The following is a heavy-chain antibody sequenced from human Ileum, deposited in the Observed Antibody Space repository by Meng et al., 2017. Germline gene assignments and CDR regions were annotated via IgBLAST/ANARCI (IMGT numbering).Heavy chain of an antibody. CDR3: ARGGGRYGPDFDY. CDR2: INHSGST. Sequence: QVQRQQGGAGLLKPSETLSLTCAVYGGSFSGYYWSWIRQPPGKGLEWIGEINHSGSTNYNPSLKSRVTISVDTSKNQFSLKLSSVTAADTAVYYCARGGGRYGPDFDYWGQGTLVTVSS. V-gene: IGHV4-34*01. CDR1: GGSFSGYY. J-gene: IGHJ4*02. D-gene: IGHD3-16*01.